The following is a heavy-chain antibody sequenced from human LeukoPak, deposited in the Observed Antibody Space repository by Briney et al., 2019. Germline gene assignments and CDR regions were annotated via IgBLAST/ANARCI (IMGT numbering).Heavy chain of an antibody. CDR1: GFTFSSFS. CDR3: AKDQSDYVWGSYRSTFDY. Sequence: GGSLRLSCAASGFTFSSFSMNWVRQAPGKGLEWVSYISTSSSTIYYADSVKGRFTISRDNSKNTLYLQMNSLRAEDTAVYYCAKDQSDYVWGSYRSTFDYWGQGTLVTVSS. V-gene: IGHV3-48*01. CDR2: ISTSSSTI. D-gene: IGHD3-16*02. J-gene: IGHJ4*02.